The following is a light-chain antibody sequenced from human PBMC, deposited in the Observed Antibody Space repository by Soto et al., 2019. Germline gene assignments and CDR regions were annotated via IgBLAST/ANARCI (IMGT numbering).Light chain of an antibody. J-gene: IGKJ4*01. CDR3: QQLNTYPST. CDR2: AAS. Sequence: QLTESQFSIAAYVGDGVIIIFGASQDISSYLGWYQQKPGKAPKLLIYAASTLQRGVPSRFSGSGSGTDFTLTISSLQPEDFATYYCQQLNTYPSTFGVGTKVDIK. V-gene: IGKV1-9*01. CDR1: QDISSY.